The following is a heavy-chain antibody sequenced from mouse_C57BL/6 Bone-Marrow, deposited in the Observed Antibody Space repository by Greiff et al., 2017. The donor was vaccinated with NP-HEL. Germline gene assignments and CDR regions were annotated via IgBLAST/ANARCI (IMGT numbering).Heavy chain of an antibody. CDR2: IDPDSGGT. CDR1: GYSFTSYL. D-gene: IGHD1-1*01. V-gene: IGHV1-72*01. J-gene: IGHJ2*01. Sequence: VQLQQSGAELVQPGASVKLSCKASGYSFTSYLMHWVRQRPGRGLEWIGRIDPDSGGTKYNEKLKSKATLTEDKPASTAYMQLNSLTSEDSAVYYCARYYYGSSSFDYWGQGTTLTVSS. CDR3: ARYYYGSSSFDY.